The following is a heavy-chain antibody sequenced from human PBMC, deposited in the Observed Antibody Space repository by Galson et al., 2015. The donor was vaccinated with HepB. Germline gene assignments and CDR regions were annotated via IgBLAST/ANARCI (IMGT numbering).Heavy chain of an antibody. D-gene: IGHD6-19*01. CDR2: ISAYNGNT. CDR1: GYTLTDNG. Sequence: SVKVSCKASGYTLTDNGINWVRQAPGQGLEWMGWISAYNGNTIYAQKFQGRVTMTADTSTSTVYMELRSLRSDGTAMYYCARDLTRAVAASGYWGQGTLVTVSS. V-gene: IGHV1-18*01. J-gene: IGHJ4*02. CDR3: ARDLTRAVAASGY.